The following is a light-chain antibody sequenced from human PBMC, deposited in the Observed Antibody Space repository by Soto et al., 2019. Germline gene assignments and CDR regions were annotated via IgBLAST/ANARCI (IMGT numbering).Light chain of an antibody. CDR1: QSISSY. CDR2: AAS. V-gene: IGKV1-39*01. J-gene: IGKJ1*01. Sequence: DIQVTKSPSSLSASVGDRVTITCRASQSISSYLNWYQQKPGKAPKLLIYAASSLQSGVPSRFSGSGSGTDFTLTISSLQPEDFATYYCLQDYNYPRTFGQGTKVDIK. CDR3: LQDYNYPRT.